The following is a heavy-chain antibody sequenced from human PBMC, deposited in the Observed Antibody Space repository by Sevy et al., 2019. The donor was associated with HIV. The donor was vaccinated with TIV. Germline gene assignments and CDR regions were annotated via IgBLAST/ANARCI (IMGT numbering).Heavy chain of an antibody. J-gene: IGHJ6*03. Sequence: GGSLRLSCAASGFTFSSYEMNWVRQAPGKGLEWVSYISSSGSTIYYADSVKGRFTISRDNAKNSLYLQMNSLRAEDTAVYYCARALASFPNYMDVWGKGTTVTVSS. CDR1: GFTFSSYE. CDR2: ISSSGSTI. CDR3: ARALASFPNYMDV. V-gene: IGHV3-48*03.